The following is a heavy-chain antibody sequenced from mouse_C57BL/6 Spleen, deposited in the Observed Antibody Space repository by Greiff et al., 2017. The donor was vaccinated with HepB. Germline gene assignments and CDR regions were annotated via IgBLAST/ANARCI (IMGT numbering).Heavy chain of an antibody. D-gene: IGHD1-1*01. J-gene: IGHJ1*03. Sequence: VQLQQSGPELVKPGASVKISCKASGYTFTDYYMNWVKQSHGKSLEWIGDINPNNGGTSYNQKFKGKATLTVVKSSSTAYMELRSLTSEDSAVYYCVYYYGSSLYWYFDVWGTGTTVTVSS. CDR1: GYTFTDYY. CDR2: INPNNGGT. V-gene: IGHV1-26*01. CDR3: VYYYGSSLYWYFDV.